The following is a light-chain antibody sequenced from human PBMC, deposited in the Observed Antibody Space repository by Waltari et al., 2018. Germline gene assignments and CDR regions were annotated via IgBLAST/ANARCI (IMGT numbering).Light chain of an antibody. CDR2: GNS. CDR3: QSYDSSLSGVV. CDR1: SSNIGAGYD. J-gene: IGLJ2*01. Sequence: QSVLTQPPSVSGAPGQRVTISCTGSSSNIGAGYDVHWYQQLPGTAPKFLIYGNSNRASGGPDLFSGSKSGTSASLAITGLQAEDEADYYCQSYDSSLSGVVFGGGTKLTVL. V-gene: IGLV1-40*01.